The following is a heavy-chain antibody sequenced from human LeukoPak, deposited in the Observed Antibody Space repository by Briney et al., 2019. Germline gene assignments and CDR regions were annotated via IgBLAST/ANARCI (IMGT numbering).Heavy chain of an antibody. CDR2: IIPIFGTA. CDR3: ARDLGYGGNGVD. CDR1: GGTFSSYA. J-gene: IGHJ4*02. V-gene: IGHV1-69*05. D-gene: IGHD4-23*01. Sequence: ASVKVSCKASGGTFSSYAISWVRQAPGQGLEWMGRIIPIFGTANYAQKFQGRVTITTDESTSTAYMELSSLRSEDTAVYYCARDLGYGGNGVDWGQGTLVTVSS.